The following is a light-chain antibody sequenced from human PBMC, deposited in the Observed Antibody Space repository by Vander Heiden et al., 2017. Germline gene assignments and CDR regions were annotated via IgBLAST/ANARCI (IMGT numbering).Light chain of an antibody. Sequence: DIVMTQSPLSLPVTPGEPASISCRSSQSLLHSNGYNYLDWYLQKPGQSPQLLIYLGSNRASGVPDRFSGIGSGTDFTLKISRVEAEDVGVYYCMQALQTPITLAKGHDWRLN. V-gene: IGKV2-28*01. J-gene: IGKJ5*01. CDR1: QSLLHSNGYNY. CDR2: LGS. CDR3: MQALQTPIT.